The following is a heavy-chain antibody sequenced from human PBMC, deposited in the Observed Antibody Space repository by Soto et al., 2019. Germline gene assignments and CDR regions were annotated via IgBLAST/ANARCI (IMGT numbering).Heavy chain of an antibody. V-gene: IGHV3-23*01. Sequence: VQLLESGGGLVQPGGSLRLSCAASGFTFSSYAMSWVRQAPGKGLEWVSAISGSVGSTYYADSVKGRFTISRDNSKNTLYLQMNSLRAEDTAVYYCGAGGDKTCYYGMDVWGQGTTVTVSS. D-gene: IGHD3-16*01. CDR2: ISGSVGST. J-gene: IGHJ6*02. CDR3: GAGGDKTCYYGMDV. CDR1: GFTFSSYA.